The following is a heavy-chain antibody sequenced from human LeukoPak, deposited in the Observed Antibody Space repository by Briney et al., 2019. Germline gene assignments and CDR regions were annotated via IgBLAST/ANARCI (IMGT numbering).Heavy chain of an antibody. V-gene: IGHV3-30-3*01. CDR2: ISYDGSNK. CDR3: ARRYDGFDY. D-gene: IGHD3-3*01. J-gene: IGHJ4*02. CDR1: GFTFSSYA. Sequence: PRGSLRLSCAASGFTFSSYAIHWVRQAPGKGLEWVAVISYDGSNKYYADSVKGRFSISRDNSKNTLYLQMNSLRADDTAVYYCARRYDGFDYWGQGTLVAVSS.